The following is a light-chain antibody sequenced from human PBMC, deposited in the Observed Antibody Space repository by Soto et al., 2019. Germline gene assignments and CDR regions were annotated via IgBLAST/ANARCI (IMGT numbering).Light chain of an antibody. Sequence: DIQMSHSPSTLSASVGDRVTITCRASQSISSWLAWYQQKPGKAPKLLIYDASSLESGVPSRFSGSGSATGFTLTISSLQPDDFATYYCQQYNNYWPFGQGTKVDIK. J-gene: IGKJ1*01. CDR2: DAS. CDR1: QSISSW. CDR3: QQYNNYWP. V-gene: IGKV1-5*01.